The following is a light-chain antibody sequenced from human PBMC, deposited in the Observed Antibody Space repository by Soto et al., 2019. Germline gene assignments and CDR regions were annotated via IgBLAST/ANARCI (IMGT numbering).Light chain of an antibody. J-gene: IGLJ2*01. Sequence: QSALTQPASVSGSPGQSITISCTGTSSDVDSYNLVSWYQQHPGKVPKLMIYEGTKRPSGVASRFSGSQSGNTASLTISGLQAGDEADYYCCSFAGSSTFVVFGGGTKLTVL. CDR1: SSDVDSYNL. CDR3: CSFAGSSTFVV. V-gene: IGLV2-23*03. CDR2: EGT.